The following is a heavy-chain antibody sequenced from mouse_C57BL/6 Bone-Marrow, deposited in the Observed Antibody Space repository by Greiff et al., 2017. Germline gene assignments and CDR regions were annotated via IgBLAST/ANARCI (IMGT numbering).Heavy chain of an antibody. CDR3: ARDYGSSWDFDV. D-gene: IGHD1-1*01. V-gene: IGHV1-26*01. CDR2: INPNNGGT. Sequence: EVKLMESGPELVKPGASVKISCKASGYTFTDYYMNWVKQSHGKSLEWIGDINPNNGGTSYNQKFKGKATLTVDKSSSTAYMELRSLTSEDSAVYYCARDYGSSWDFDVWGTGTTVTVSS. J-gene: IGHJ1*03. CDR1: GYTFTDYY.